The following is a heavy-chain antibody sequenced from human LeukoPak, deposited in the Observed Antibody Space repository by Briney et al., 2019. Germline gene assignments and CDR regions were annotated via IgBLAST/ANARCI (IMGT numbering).Heavy chain of an antibody. CDR3: ARRPYSSSSGPNDY. CDR2: ISSSSYI. V-gene: IGHV3-21*01. CDR1: GFTFSSYS. Sequence: GGSLRLSCAASGFTFSSYSMTWVRQAPGKGLEWVSSISSSSYIYYADSVKGRFTISRDNAKNSLYLQMNSLRAEDTAVYYCARRPYSSSSGPNDYWGQGTLVTVSS. J-gene: IGHJ4*02. D-gene: IGHD6-6*01.